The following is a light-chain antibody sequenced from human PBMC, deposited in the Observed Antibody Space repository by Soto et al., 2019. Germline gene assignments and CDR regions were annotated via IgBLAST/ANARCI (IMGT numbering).Light chain of an antibody. Sequence: QSVLTQPASVSGSPGQSITISCTGTSGDVGNYNLVSWYQQHPGKAPRLMIYEVNKWPSGVSNRFSGSKSGNTASLTISGLQAEDEADYYCCSYVGSSTYYVFGTGTKVTVL. CDR3: CSYVGSSTYYV. V-gene: IGLV2-23*02. CDR2: EVN. CDR1: SGDVGNYNL. J-gene: IGLJ1*01.